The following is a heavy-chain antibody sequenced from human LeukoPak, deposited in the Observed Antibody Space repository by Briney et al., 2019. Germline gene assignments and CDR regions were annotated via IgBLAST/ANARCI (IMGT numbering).Heavy chain of an antibody. V-gene: IGHV3-33*01. J-gene: IGHJ3*02. CDR3: ARDPSIMVRGVRGAFDI. D-gene: IGHD3-10*01. CDR2: IWYDGSNK. CDR1: GFTFSSYG. Sequence: GGSLRLSCAASGFTFSSYGMHWVRQAPGKGLEWVAVIWYDGSNKYYADSVKGRFTISSGNSKNTLYLQMNSLRAEDTAVYYCARDPSIMVRGVRGAFDIWGQGTMVTVSS.